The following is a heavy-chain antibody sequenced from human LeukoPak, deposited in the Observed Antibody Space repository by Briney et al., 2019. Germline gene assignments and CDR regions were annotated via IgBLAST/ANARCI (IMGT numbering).Heavy chain of an antibody. D-gene: IGHD6-13*01. Sequence: GASVKVSCKASGYTFTSYDINWVRQATGQGLEWMGWINPNSGGTNYAQKFQGRVTMTRDTSISTAYMELSRLRSDDTAVYYCARGGQQLVRRNWFDPWGQGTLVTVSS. V-gene: IGHV1-2*02. CDR2: INPNSGGT. J-gene: IGHJ5*02. CDR1: GYTFTSYD. CDR3: ARGGQQLVRRNWFDP.